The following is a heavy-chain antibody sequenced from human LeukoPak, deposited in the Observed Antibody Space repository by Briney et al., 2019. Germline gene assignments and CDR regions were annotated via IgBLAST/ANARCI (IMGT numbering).Heavy chain of an antibody. Sequence: GGSLRLSCAASGFTVSSNYMSWVRQAPGKGLEWVSIIYSGGSAYYADSVEGRFSISRDNSKNTLYLQMNSLRAEDTAVYYCAKDSSYYYGSGSYFDYWGQGTLVTVSS. J-gene: IGHJ4*02. CDR1: GFTVSSNY. D-gene: IGHD3-10*01. CDR2: IYSGGSA. V-gene: IGHV3-66*01. CDR3: AKDSSYYYGSGSYFDY.